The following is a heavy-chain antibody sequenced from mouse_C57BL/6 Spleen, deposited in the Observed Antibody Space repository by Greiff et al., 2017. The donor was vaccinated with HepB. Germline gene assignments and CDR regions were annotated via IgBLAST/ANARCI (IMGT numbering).Heavy chain of an antibody. D-gene: IGHD1-1*01. Sequence: QVQLQQSGPGLVQPSQSLSITCTVSGFSLTSYGVHWVRQSPGKGLEWLGVIWRGGSTDYNAAFMSRLSLTKDNSKSQVFFKMNSLQADDTAIYYCAKPGSSPYAMDYWGQGTSVTVSS. CDR2: IWRGGST. J-gene: IGHJ4*01. CDR1: GFSLTSYG. CDR3: AKPGSSPYAMDY. V-gene: IGHV2-5*01.